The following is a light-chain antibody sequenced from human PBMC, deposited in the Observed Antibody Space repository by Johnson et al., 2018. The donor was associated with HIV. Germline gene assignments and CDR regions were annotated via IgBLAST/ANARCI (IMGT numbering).Light chain of an antibody. Sequence: QSVLTQPPSVSAAPGQKVTISCSGSSSNIGYNSVSWYLQLPGTAPKLLIYDNNKRPSGIPDRFSGSKSGTSATLGITGLQTGDEADYYCATWDTSLSTGGVFGTGTKVTVL. V-gene: IGLV1-51*01. J-gene: IGLJ1*01. CDR3: ATWDTSLSTGGV. CDR2: DNN. CDR1: SSNIGYNS.